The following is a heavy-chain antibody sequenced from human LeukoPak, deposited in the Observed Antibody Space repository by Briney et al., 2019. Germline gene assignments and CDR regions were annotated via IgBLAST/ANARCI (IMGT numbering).Heavy chain of an antibody. V-gene: IGHV1-2*02. J-gene: IGHJ4*02. Sequence: GASVKVSCKASGYTFTGYYLHWVRQAPGQGLEWVGWINPNSGGTNYAQKFQGRVTMTRDTSISTAYMELTRLTSDDTAVYYCARRRLLWPIDYWDQGTLVTVSS. CDR2: INPNSGGT. CDR1: GYTFTGYY. CDR3: ARRRLLWPIDY. D-gene: IGHD3-16*01.